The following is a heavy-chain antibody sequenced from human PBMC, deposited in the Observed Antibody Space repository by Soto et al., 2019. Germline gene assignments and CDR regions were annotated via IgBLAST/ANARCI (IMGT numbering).Heavy chain of an antibody. CDR3: AAGEYYYGSGSYPFDY. V-gene: IGHV1-69*02. D-gene: IGHD3-10*01. J-gene: IGHJ4*02. CDR2: IIPILGIA. Sequence: QVQLVQSGAEMKKPGSSVKVSCKASGGTFSSYTISWVRQAPGQGLEWMGRIIPILGIANYAQKFQGRVTITADKSTSTAYMELSSLRSEDTAVYYCAAGEYYYGSGSYPFDYWGQGTLVTVSS. CDR1: GGTFSSYT.